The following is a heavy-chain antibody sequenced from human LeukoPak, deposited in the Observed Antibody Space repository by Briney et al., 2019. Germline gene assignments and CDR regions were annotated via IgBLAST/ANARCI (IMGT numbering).Heavy chain of an antibody. Sequence: GGSLRLSCAASGFTFNTYAMSWVRQAPWERLQWVSGISDSGGNTYYADSVRGRFTISRDNSQNTLYLQMNSLRPEDTAVYYCARHRSSWLIDYWGQGTLVTVSS. CDR1: GFTFNTYA. V-gene: IGHV3-23*01. J-gene: IGHJ4*02. D-gene: IGHD6-6*01. CDR3: ARHRSSWLIDY. CDR2: ISDSGGNT.